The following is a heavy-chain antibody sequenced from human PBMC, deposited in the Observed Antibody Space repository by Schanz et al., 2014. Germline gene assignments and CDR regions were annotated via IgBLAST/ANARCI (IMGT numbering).Heavy chain of an antibody. CDR1: GFTFSRYG. V-gene: IGHV3-30*18. J-gene: IGHJ1*01. CDR2: ISDDGSGK. Sequence: QVHLVESGGGVVQPGRSLRLSCAASGFTFSRYGMHWVRQAPGKGLEWVAVISDDGSGKYSADSVKGRFTISRDNSKNTLYLQMNSLRAEDTAIYFCAKESEIVVVVGTSMSGDFHHWGQGTLVTVSS. CDR3: AKESEIVVVVGTSMSGDFHH. D-gene: IGHD2-15*01.